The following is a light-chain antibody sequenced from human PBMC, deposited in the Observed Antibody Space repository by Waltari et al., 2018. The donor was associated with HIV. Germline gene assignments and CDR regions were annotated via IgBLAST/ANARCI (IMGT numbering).Light chain of an antibody. V-gene: IGLV1-40*01. CDR3: QSYDSSLSGSYV. CDR1: SSTIGAGYD. Sequence: QSVLTQPPSVSGAPGQRVTIPCPGSSSTIGAGYDVHWYQQLPGTAPKLLIYGNNNRPSGVPYRFSGSKSGTSSSLAITGLQAEDEADYYCQSYDSSLSGSYVFGTGTKVTVL. CDR2: GNN. J-gene: IGLJ1*01.